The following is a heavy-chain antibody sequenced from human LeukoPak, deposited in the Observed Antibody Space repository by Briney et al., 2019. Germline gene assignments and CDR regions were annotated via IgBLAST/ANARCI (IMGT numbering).Heavy chain of an antibody. D-gene: IGHD6-19*01. CDR3: VKGMYSSGSYYFDY. J-gene: IGHJ4*02. CDR2: ISDSGDGT. Sequence: GGSLRLSCAASGFTFSSYAMYWVRQAPVKGLEWVSAISDSGDGTYYADSVKGRFTISRDNSKDTLFLQMNSLRVEDTAVYYCVKGMYSSGSYYFDYWGQGTLVTVSS. V-gene: IGHV3-23*01. CDR1: GFTFSSYA.